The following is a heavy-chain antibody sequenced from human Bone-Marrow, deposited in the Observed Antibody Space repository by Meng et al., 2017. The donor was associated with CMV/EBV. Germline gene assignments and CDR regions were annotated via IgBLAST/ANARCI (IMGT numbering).Heavy chain of an antibody. Sequence: RGAYGGGVVRPGGYMSLSCAASGFTFSSYGMQGDRQAPGKGLEWVAFIRYDGSNKYYADSVKGRFTISRDNSKNTLYLQMNSLRAEDTAVYYCAKGTRFYDYWGQGTLVTVSS. CDR3: AKGTRFYDY. CDR1: GFTFSSYG. V-gene: IGHV3-30*02. CDR2: IRYDGSNK. J-gene: IGHJ4*02. D-gene: IGHD1-1*01.